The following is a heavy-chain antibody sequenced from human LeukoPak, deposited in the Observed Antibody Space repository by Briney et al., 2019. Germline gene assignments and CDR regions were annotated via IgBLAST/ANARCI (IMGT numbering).Heavy chain of an antibody. CDR1: GFTFNTYW. CDR2: IKQDGREK. Sequence: PGGSLRLSCAASGFTFNTYWMSWVRQAPGRGLEWVANIKQDGREKDYVDSVKGRFTISRDNAKNSLYLQMNSLRAEDTAVYYCARHRGGFGELFGYYYMDVWGKGTTVTISS. D-gene: IGHD3-10*01. V-gene: IGHV3-7*01. CDR3: ARHRGGFGELFGYYYMDV. J-gene: IGHJ6*03.